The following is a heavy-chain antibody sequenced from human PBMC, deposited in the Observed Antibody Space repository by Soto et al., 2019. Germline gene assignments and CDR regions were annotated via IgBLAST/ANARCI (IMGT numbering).Heavy chain of an antibody. CDR2: ISGYNGNT. Sequence: GASVKVSCKASGYTFTSYGISWVRRAPGQGLEWMGWISGYNGNTNYVQNLQGRVTMTTDTSTSTAYMELRSLRSDDAAVYYCARDRGSGWFVYWGQRTLVTVSS. CDR1: GYTFTSYG. D-gene: IGHD6-19*01. V-gene: IGHV1-18*01. J-gene: IGHJ4*02. CDR3: ARDRGSGWFVY.